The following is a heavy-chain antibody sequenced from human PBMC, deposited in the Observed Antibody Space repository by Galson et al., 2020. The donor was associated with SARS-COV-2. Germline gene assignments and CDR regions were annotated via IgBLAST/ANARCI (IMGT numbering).Heavy chain of an antibody. D-gene: IGHD3-10*01. CDR2: ITGSGDAR. V-gene: IGHV3-23*01. CDR1: GFTFSSYA. CDR3: AKGSLNGYYGYLDS. J-gene: IGHJ4*02. Sequence: GGSLRLSCAASGFTFSSYAMTWVRRAPGRGLEWVAVITGSGDARFYTDSVEGRVIISRDNSKNTVHLQMHSLRGDDTAVYYCAKGSLNGYYGYLDSWGQGTPVTVSS.